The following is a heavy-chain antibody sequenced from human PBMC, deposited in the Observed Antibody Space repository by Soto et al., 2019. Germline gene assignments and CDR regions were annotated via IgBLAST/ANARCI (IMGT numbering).Heavy chain of an antibody. CDR2: VHPNSGGT. CDR3: AKELPRGIDV. CDR1: GYTFSVYH. J-gene: IGHJ6*02. D-gene: IGHD1-26*01. Sequence: QVHLVQSGAEVKQPGASVTVSCKASGYTFSVYHMHWVRQAPGQGLEWMGWVHPNSGGTNYAQSFEGRVTMTRDTSINTASMELSRLTSDYTAVYYCAKELPRGIDVWGQGTTVTVSS. V-gene: IGHV1-2*02.